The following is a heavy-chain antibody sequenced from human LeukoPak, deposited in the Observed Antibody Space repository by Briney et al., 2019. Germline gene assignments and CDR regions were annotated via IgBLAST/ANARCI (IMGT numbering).Heavy chain of an antibody. CDR3: ARDTRIAVAGTIIY. CDR1: GYTFTAYY. D-gene: IGHD6-19*01. V-gene: IGHV1-2*06. Sequence: ASVKVSCKASGYTFTAYYIHWVRQAPGQGLEWMGLINPNTGVTKFAQKFHGRVTMSRDTSISTAYMELNRLTSDDSAVYYCARDTRIAVAGTIIYWGQGTLVTVSS. J-gene: IGHJ4*02. CDR2: INPNTGVT.